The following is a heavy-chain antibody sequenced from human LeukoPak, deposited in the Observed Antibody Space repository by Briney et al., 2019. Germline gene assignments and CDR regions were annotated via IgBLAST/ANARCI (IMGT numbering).Heavy chain of an antibody. Sequence: SETLSLTCTVSGGSISSYYWSWIRQPPGKGLEWIGYIYYSGSTNYNPSLKSRVTISVDTSKYQFSLKLSSVTAADTAVYYCARLNVAAAGTGFDYWGQGTLVTVSS. CDR3: ARLNVAAAGTGFDY. V-gene: IGHV4-59*01. D-gene: IGHD6-13*01. CDR2: IYYSGST. CDR1: GGSISSYY. J-gene: IGHJ4*02.